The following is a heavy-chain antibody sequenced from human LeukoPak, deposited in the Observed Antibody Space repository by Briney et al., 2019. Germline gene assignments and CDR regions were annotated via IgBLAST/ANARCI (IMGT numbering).Heavy chain of an antibody. CDR3: ARDQERYSYGHGFDY. D-gene: IGHD5-18*01. CDR2: ISSSSSTI. V-gene: IGHV3-48*02. CDR1: GFTFSSYS. Sequence: GGSLRLSCAASGFTFSSYSMNWVRQAPGKGLEWVSYISSSSSTIYYADSVKGRFTISRDNAKNSLYLQMNSLRDEDMAVYYCARDQERYSYGHGFDYWGQGTLVTVSS. J-gene: IGHJ4*02.